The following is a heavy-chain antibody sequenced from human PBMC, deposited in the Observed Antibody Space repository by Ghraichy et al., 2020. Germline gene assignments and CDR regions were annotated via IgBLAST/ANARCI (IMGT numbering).Heavy chain of an antibody. CDR3: ARGASCGGDCYTEYYFDF. CDR1: EFSFSRYW. Sequence: GGSLRLSCVGSEFSFSRYWMSWVRQAPGKGLEWVANLNQDGSENHYADSVKGRFTISGDNAKKSLYLHMISLRAEDTAVYYCARGASCGGDCYTEYYFDFWGQGTLVNV. D-gene: IGHD2-21*01. CDR2: LNQDGSEN. J-gene: IGHJ4*02. V-gene: IGHV3-7*01.